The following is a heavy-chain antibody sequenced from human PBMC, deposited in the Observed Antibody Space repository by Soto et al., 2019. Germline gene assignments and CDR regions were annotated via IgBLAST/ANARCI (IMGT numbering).Heavy chain of an antibody. D-gene: IGHD4-17*01. J-gene: IGHJ4*02. CDR1: GFTFSSYA. V-gene: IGHV1-69*01. Sequence: VQLVESGGGLVKPGGSLRLSCAASGFTFSSYAISWVRQAPGQGLEWMGGIIPIFGTANYAQKFQGRVTITADESTSTAYMELSSLRSEDTAVYYCARDLAYGDGPFDYWGQGTLVTVSS. CDR3: ARDLAYGDGPFDY. CDR2: IIPIFGTA.